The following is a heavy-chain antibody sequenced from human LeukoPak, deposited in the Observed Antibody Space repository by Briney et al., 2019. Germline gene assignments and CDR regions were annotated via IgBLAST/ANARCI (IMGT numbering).Heavy chain of an antibody. V-gene: IGHV1-69*13. J-gene: IGHJ6*02. D-gene: IGHD5-12*01. CDR2: IIPIFGTA. CDR1: GGTFSSYA. CDR3: ARENLVATVSYYGMDV. Sequence: SVKVSCKAFGGTFSSYAISWVRQAPGQGLEWMGGIIPIFGTANYAQKFQGRVTITADESTSTAYMELSSLRSEDTAVYYCARENLVATVSYYGMDVWGQGTTVTVSS.